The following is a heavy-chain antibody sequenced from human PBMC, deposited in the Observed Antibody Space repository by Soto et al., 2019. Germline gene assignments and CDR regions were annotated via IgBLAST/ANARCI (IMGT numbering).Heavy chain of an antibody. CDR2: IYTSGST. J-gene: IGHJ6*02. CDR1: GGSISSYY. D-gene: IGHD6-13*01. V-gene: IGHV4-4*07. CDR3: ARDFLAAAGRFVKYYYGMDV. Sequence: SETLSLTCTVSGGSISSYYWSWIRQPAGKGLEWIGRIYTSGSTNYNPSLKSRVTVSVDTSKNQFSLKLSSVTAADTAVYYCARDFLAAAGRFVKYYYGMDVWGQGTTVTVSS.